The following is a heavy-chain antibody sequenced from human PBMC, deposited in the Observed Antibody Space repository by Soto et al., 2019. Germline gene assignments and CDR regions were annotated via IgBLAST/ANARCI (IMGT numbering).Heavy chain of an antibody. CDR3: ARDIGEMSAV. V-gene: IGHV3-21*06. CDR2: ISSSSSYI. J-gene: IGHJ4*02. Sequence: GGSLRLSCTGSGFTFSSSTMTWVRQGPGKGLEWVSSISSSSSYIYFADSLKGRFTISRDNAKNSLYLQMNSLRAEDTAVYYCARDIGEMSAVWGQGTQVNVSS. CDR1: GFTFSSST. D-gene: IGHD3-10*01.